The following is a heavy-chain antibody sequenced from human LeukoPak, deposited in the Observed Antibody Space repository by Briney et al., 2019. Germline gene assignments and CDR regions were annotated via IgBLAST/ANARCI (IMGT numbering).Heavy chain of an antibody. CDR1: GFTVSSDC. Sequence: GGSLRLSCATSGFTVSSDCMSWVRQAPGKGLEWVSVIFSGGSTYYADSVKGRFTISRDNAKNSLYLQMNSLRAEDTAVYYCARRYCSSTSCLIDYWGQGTLVTVSS. D-gene: IGHD2-2*01. CDR2: IFSGGST. V-gene: IGHV3-66*01. J-gene: IGHJ4*02. CDR3: ARRYCSSTSCLIDY.